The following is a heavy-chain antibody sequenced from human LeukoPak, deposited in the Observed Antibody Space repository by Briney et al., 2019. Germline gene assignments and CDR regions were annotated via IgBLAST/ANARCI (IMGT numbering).Heavy chain of an antibody. V-gene: IGHV1-18*01. CDR2: ISAYNGNT. Sequence: ASVKVSCKASGYTFTSYGISWVRQAPGQGLEWMGWISAYNGNTNYAQKLQGRVTMTTDTSTSTAYMELTSLRSDDTAVYYCARDFAPIAARPNFDYWGQGTLVTVSS. CDR1: GYTFTSYG. CDR3: ARDFAPIAARPNFDY. J-gene: IGHJ4*02. D-gene: IGHD6-6*01.